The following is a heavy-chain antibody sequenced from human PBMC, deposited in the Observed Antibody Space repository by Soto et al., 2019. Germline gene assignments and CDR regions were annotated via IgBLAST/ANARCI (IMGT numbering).Heavy chain of an antibody. Sequence: QVQLVESGGGVVQPGRSLRLSCAASGFTFSSYAMHWVRQAPGKGLEWVAVISYDGSNKYYADSVKGRFTISRDNSKNTLYLQMNSLRAEDTAVYYCASTYRGYYYYGMDVWGQGTTVTVSS. J-gene: IGHJ6*02. V-gene: IGHV3-30-3*01. D-gene: IGHD4-4*01. CDR3: ASTYRGYYYYGMDV. CDR1: GFTFSSYA. CDR2: ISYDGSNK.